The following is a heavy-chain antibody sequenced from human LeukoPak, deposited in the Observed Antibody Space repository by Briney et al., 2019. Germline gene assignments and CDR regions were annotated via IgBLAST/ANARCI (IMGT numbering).Heavy chain of an antibody. D-gene: IGHD4-17*01. J-gene: IGHJ4*02. CDR3: AKGPLPSVTTGWVDY. CDR2: ISGSGGST. CDR1: GFTFSSYA. V-gene: IGHV3-23*01. Sequence: PGGSLRLSCAASGFTFSSYAMSWVRQAPGKGLEWVAGISGSGGSTKNADSVEGRFTISRDNSKNTLYLQMNSLRAEDTAIYYCAKGPLPSVTTGWVDYWGQGTLVTVSS.